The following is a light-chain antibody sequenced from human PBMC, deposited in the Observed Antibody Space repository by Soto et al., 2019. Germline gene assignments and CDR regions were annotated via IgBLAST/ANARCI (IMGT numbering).Light chain of an antibody. Sequence: QSLLTQLASASGSPGQSFAISCTGTSSDVGGYNYVSWYQQHPGKAPKLMIYEVNKRPSGVPDRFSGSKSGNTASLTVSGLQAEDEADYYCSSYAGSSNVFGTGTKVTV. CDR3: SSYAGSSNV. CDR2: EVN. CDR1: SSDVGGYNY. V-gene: IGLV2-8*01. J-gene: IGLJ1*01.